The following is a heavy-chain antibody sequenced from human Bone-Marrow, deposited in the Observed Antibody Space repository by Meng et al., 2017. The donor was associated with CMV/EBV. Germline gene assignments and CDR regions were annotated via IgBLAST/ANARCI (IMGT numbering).Heavy chain of an antibody. J-gene: IGHJ4*02. D-gene: IGHD4-17*01. CDR3: ARGSGDYVLD. V-gene: IGHV3-48*03. CDR2: ISSGGITI. Sequence: GESLKISCAASGFTVSSNYMNWVRQAPGKGLEWVSYISSGGITIYYADSVKGRFTISRDNAKNSLYLQMNSLRAENTAVYYCARGSGDYVLDWGQGTLVTVSS. CDR1: GFTVSSNY.